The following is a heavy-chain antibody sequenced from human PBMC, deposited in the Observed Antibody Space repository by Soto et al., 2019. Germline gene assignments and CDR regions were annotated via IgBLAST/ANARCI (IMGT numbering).Heavy chain of an antibody. Sequence: GGPLRHSCEASGFTLSRVSMNGVRQVPGKGLEWVASISSGSSDTWYADSVKGRFIISRDNAQNSLFLQMNTLRPEDTAMYYCARVAYWGPGTQVTVYS. CDR1: GFTLSRVS. CDR2: ISSGSSDT. J-gene: IGHJ4*02. V-gene: IGHV3-21*01. CDR3: ARVAY.